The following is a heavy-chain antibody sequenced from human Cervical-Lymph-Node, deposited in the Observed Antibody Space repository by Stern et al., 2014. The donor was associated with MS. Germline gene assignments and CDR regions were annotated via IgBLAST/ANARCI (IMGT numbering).Heavy chain of an antibody. D-gene: IGHD1-14*01. V-gene: IGHV1-69*01. J-gene: IGHJ4*02. Sequence: VQLEESGAGMKKPGSSGKVSCKASGGSFSSYAVNWVRQAPGPAPEWMGGIIPMFGAANYAQKFQGRVTLIADESTSTVYMEMISLTSEDTAVYYCTREATAHSGTFDFWGQGTLVTV. CDR2: IIPMFGAA. CDR1: GGSFSSYA. CDR3: TREATAHSGTFDF.